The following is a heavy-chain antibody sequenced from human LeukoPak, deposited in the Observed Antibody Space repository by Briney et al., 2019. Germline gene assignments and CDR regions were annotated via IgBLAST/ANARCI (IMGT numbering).Heavy chain of an antibody. J-gene: IGHJ5*02. D-gene: IGHD1-26*01. CDR2: ISGSGGST. Sequence: GGSLRLSCAASGFTFSSYAMSWVRQAPGKGLEWVSAISGSGGSTYYADSVKGRFTISRDNSKNTLYLQMNSLRAEDTAVYYCAKDGDRGSYSIWFDPWGQGTLVTLSS. CDR1: GFTFSSYA. CDR3: AKDGDRGSYSIWFDP. V-gene: IGHV3-23*01.